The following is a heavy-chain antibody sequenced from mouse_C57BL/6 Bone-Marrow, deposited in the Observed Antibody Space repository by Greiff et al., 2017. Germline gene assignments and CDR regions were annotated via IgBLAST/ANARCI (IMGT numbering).Heavy chain of an antibody. D-gene: IGHD2-3*01. Sequence: EVKLVESGGGLVQPGGSLKLSCAASGFTFSDYYMYWVRQTPEKRLEWVAYISNGGGSTYYPDTVKGRFTISRDNAKNILYLQMSRLKSEDTAMYYCARRGYDGYYDYAMDYWGQGTSVTVSS. J-gene: IGHJ4*01. CDR3: ARRGYDGYYDYAMDY. CDR1: GFTFSDYY. CDR2: ISNGGGST. V-gene: IGHV5-12*01.